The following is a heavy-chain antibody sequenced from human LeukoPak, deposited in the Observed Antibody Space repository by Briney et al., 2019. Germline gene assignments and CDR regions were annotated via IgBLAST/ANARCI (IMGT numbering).Heavy chain of an antibody. CDR3: ARGGWGTYDPGNLDF. D-gene: IGHD6-19*01. V-gene: IGHV3-53*01. CDR1: GFNVSRNY. J-gene: IGHJ4*02. CDR2: IYSGGST. Sequence: GGSLRLSCAASGFNVSRNYMNWVRQAPGKGLEWVSVIYSGGSTYYADSVKGRFTISRDISKNTLYLQISSLRAERTALYYCARGGWGTYDPGNLDFWGQGTLVTVSS.